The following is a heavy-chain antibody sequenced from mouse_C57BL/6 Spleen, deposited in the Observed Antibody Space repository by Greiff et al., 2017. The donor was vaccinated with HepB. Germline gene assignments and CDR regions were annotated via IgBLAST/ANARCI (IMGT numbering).Heavy chain of an antibody. CDR1: GFTFSSYT. CDR2: ISGGGGNT. J-gene: IGHJ2*01. Sequence: DVMLVESGGGLVKPGGSLKLSCAASGFTFSSYTMSWVRQTPEKRLEWVATISGGGGNTYYPDSVKGRFTISRDNAKNTLYLQMSSLRSEDTALYYCARQYGSSWGLFDYWGQGTTLTVSS. D-gene: IGHD1-1*01. V-gene: IGHV5-9*01. CDR3: ARQYGSSWGLFDY.